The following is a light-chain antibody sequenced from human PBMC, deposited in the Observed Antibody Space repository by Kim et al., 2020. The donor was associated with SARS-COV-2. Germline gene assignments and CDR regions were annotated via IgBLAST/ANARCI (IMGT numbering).Light chain of an antibody. Sequence: EIGLTQSPVTLSLSQGERATLSCRASQSVASNYLAWYQQKPGQAPRLLIYDAFTRATGISDRFSGSGSGTDFTLTISRLEPEDFAVYYCQQYGSSPCTFGQGTKLEI. V-gene: IGKV3-20*01. CDR1: QSVASNY. J-gene: IGKJ2*02. CDR2: DAF. CDR3: QQYGSSPCT.